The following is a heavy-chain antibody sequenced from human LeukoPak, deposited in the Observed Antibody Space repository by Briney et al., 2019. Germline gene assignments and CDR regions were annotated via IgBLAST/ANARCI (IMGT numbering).Heavy chain of an antibody. D-gene: IGHD3-10*01. J-gene: IGHJ6*03. CDR1: GGSISSSSYY. V-gene: IGHV4-39*07. Sequence: SETLSLTCTVSGGSISSSSYYWGWIRQPPGKVLEWIGSIYYSGSTYYNPSLKSRVTISVDTSKNQFSLKLSSVTDADTAVYYCARVTMVRGVMLRDYYYYYYMDVWGKGTTVTVSS. CDR2: IYYSGST. CDR3: ARVTMVRGVMLRDYYYYYYMDV.